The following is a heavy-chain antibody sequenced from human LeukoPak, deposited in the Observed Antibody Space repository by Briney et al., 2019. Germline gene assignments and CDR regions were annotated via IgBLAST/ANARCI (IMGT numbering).Heavy chain of an antibody. Sequence: PGGSLRLSCAASVFTFSSYVMHWVRPAPGKGLEWVAFIRYDGSNKYYADSVKGRFTISRDNSKNTLYLQMNSLRAEVTAVYYCAKYGSGSYRFDPWGQGTLVTVSS. D-gene: IGHD3-10*01. CDR2: IRYDGSNK. J-gene: IGHJ5*02. CDR3: AKYGSGSYRFDP. V-gene: IGHV3-30*02. CDR1: VFTFSSYV.